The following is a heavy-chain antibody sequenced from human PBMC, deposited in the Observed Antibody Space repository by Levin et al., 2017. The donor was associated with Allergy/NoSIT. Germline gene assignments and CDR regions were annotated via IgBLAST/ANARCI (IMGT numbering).Heavy chain of an antibody. CDR1: GFTFSSYA. J-gene: IGHJ4*02. CDR3: AKFGRGGLVDYDFWSGYSDY. V-gene: IGHV3-23*01. D-gene: IGHD3-3*01. Sequence: GGSLRLSCAASGFTFSSYAMSWVRQAPGKGLEWVSAISGSGGSTYYADSVKGRFTISRDNSKNTLYLQMNSLRAEDTAVYYCAKFGRGGLVDYDFWSGYSDYWGQGTLVTVSS. CDR2: ISGSGGST.